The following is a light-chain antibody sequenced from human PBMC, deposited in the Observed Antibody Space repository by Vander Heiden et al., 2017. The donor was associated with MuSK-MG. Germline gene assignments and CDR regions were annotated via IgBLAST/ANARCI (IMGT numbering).Light chain of an antibody. V-gene: IGLV2-14*01. Sequence: QSALTQHASVSGSPGQSITISCTGTSSDVGGYNYVSWYQQHPGKAPKLMIYDVSKRPSGVSNRFSGSKSGNTASLTISGLKAEDEADYYCSSDTSSSTWVFGGGTKLTVL. J-gene: IGLJ3*02. CDR1: SSDVGGYNY. CDR2: DVS. CDR3: SSDTSSSTWV.